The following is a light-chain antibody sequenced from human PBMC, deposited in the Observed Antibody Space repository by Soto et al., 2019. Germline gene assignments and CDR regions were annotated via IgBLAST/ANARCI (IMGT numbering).Light chain of an antibody. V-gene: IGKV3-15*01. CDR1: ESVSTN. CDR2: AAS. J-gene: IGKJ4*01. Sequence: EVVMTQSPASLSVSPGEGATLSCRASESVSTNLAWYQQKFGQSPRLLIYAASTRATGVPARFSGSGSGTEFTLTISSLQSEDFAVYYCQQYDIATGFGGGTKVDIK. CDR3: QQYDIATG.